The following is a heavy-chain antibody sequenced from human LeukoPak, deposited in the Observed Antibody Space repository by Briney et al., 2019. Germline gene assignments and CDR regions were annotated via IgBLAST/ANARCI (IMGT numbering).Heavy chain of an antibody. CDR1: GITFSSLW. CDR3: AGGQGWHFDL. V-gene: IGHV3-7*01. J-gene: IGHJ2*01. D-gene: IGHD2-15*01. CDR2: INYDASEE. Sequence: GGSLRLSCAASGITFSSLWMSWFRQAPGKGLEWVADINYDASEEHYVASVKGRFSISRDNAKLYLHMNSLRAEDTAVYHCAGGQGWHFDLWGLGTLIAVPS.